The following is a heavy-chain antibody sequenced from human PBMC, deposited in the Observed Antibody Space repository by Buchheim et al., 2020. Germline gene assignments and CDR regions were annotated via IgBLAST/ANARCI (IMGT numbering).Heavy chain of an antibody. CDR2: INHSGST. Sequence: QVQLQQWGAGLLKPSETLSLTCAVYGGSFSGYYWSWIRQPPGKGLEWIGEINHSGSTNYNPSLKSRVSISVETSKNQVSRKLSSVTAADTAVYYCARGGYCSSTSCYWVPRWFDPWGQGTL. V-gene: IGHV4-34*01. CDR1: GGSFSGYY. CDR3: ARGGYCSSTSCYWVPRWFDP. J-gene: IGHJ5*02. D-gene: IGHD2-2*01.